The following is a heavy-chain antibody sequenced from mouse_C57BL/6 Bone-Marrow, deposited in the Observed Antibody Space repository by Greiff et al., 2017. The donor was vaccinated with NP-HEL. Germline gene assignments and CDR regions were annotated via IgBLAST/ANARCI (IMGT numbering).Heavy chain of an antibody. CDR2: IYPRSGNT. CDR1: GYTFTSYG. V-gene: IGHV1-81*01. J-gene: IGHJ3*01. Sequence: VQLKESGAELARPGASVKLSCKASGYTFTSYGISWVKQRTGPGLEWIGEIYPRSGNTYYNEKFKGKATLTADKSSSTAYMELRSLTSEDSAVYFCARRSIDYYGSSLFAYWGQGTLVTVSA. CDR3: ARRSIDYYGSSLFAY. D-gene: IGHD1-1*01.